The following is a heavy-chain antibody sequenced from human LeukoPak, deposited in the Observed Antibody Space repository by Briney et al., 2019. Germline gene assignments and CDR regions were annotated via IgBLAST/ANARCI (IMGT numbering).Heavy chain of an antibody. J-gene: IGHJ4*02. D-gene: IGHD4-11*01. CDR2: IYYSGST. Sequence: SETLSLTCTVSGGSISSYYWSWIRQPPGKGLEWIGYIYYSGSTNYNPSLKSRVTISVDTSKNQFSLKLSSVTAADTAVYYCAKMTPVTSFQLLVLDSWGPGTLVTISS. CDR3: AKMTPVTSFQLLVLDS. V-gene: IGHV4-59*01. CDR1: GGSISSYY.